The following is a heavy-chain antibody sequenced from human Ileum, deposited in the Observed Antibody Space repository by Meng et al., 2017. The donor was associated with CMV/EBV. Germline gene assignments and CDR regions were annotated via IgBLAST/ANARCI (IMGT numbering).Heavy chain of an antibody. CDR3: ARGTTGTPGTDY. CDR1: GFTFSNYW. D-gene: IGHD6-13*01. CDR2: LNQGGSGE. V-gene: IGHV3-7*01. Sequence: GESLKISCGASGFTFSNYWMHWVRQSPGRGLEWVACLNQGGSGEYYVDSVKGRFTISRDNAKGSLYLQMNSLRVEDTAVYCCARGTTGTPGTDYWGQGTLVTVSS. J-gene: IGHJ4*02.